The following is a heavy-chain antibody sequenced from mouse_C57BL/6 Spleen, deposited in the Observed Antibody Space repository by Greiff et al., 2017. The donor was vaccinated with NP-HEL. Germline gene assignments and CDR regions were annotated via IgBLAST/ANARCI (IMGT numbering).Heavy chain of an antibody. CDR3: AREGQLVYYFDD. V-gene: IGHV1-42*01. D-gene: IGHD4-1*02. CDR1: GYSFTGYY. Sequence: VQLQQSGPELVKPGASVKISCKASGYSFTGYYMNWVKQSPEKSLEWIGEINPSTGGTTYNQKFKAKATLTVDKSSSTAYMQLKSLTSEDSAVYYCAREGQLVYYFDDWGQGTTLTVSS. J-gene: IGHJ2*01. CDR2: INPSTGGT.